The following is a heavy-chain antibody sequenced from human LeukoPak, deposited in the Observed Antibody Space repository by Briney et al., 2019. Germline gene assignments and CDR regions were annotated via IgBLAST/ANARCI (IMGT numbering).Heavy chain of an antibody. CDR1: GFTFSSYA. CDR3: AKDGHCSSTSCYRWGYFDY. CDR2: IWSSSGNT. J-gene: IGHJ4*02. V-gene: IGHV3-23*01. D-gene: IGHD2-2*02. Sequence: GGSLRLSCAASGFTFSSYAMSWVRQAPGKGLEWVSAIWSSSGNTYYADSVTGRFTISRDNSKNTLYLQMNSLRAEDTAVYYCAKDGHCSSTSCYRWGYFDYWGQGTLVTVSS.